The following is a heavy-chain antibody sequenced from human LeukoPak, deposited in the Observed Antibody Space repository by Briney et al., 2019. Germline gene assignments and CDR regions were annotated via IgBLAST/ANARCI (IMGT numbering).Heavy chain of an antibody. J-gene: IGHJ4*02. V-gene: IGHV1-69*13. CDR2: IIPIFGTA. CDR1: GGTFSSYA. Sequence: SVKVSCTASGGTFSSYAISWVRQTPGQGLEWMGGIIPIFGTANYAQKFQGRVTITADESTSTAYMELSSLRSEDTAVYYCARSREFDGGNFDYWGQGTLVTVSS. CDR3: ARSREFDGGNFDY. D-gene: IGHD4-23*01.